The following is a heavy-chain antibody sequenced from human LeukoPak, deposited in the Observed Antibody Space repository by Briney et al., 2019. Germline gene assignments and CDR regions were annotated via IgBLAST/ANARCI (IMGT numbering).Heavy chain of an antibody. CDR1: GFTFMTYA. D-gene: IGHD6-13*01. J-gene: IGHJ4*02. V-gene: IGHV3-7*04. Sequence: GGSLRLSCSASGFTFMTYAMHWVRQAPGKGLEWVANIKQDGGEKYYLGSVKGRFTVSRDNAKNSLYLQMNSLRAEDTAVYYCARLRAAQTYDYWGQGTLVTVSS. CDR3: ARLRAAQTYDY. CDR2: IKQDGGEK.